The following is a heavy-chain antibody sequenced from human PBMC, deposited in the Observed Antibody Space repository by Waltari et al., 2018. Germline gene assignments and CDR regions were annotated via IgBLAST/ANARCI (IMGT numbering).Heavy chain of an antibody. V-gene: IGHV3-15*01. CDR1: GFTFSNAW. CDR2: IKSKTDGGTT. J-gene: IGHJ6*02. D-gene: IGHD6-13*01. CDR3: TTGSRINLPLRYSSSWPMDV. Sequence: EVQLVESGGGLVKPGGSLRISCAASGFTFSNAWMSWVRQAPGTGLEWVGRIKSKTDGGTTDYAAPVKGRFTISRDDSKNTLYLQMNSLKTEDTAVYYCTTGSRINLPLRYSSSWPMDVWGQGTTVTVSS.